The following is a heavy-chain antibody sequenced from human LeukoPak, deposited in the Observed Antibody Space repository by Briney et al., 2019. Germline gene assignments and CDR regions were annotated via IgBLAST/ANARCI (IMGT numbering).Heavy chain of an antibody. CDR3: AREKVRGVIMGGFDY. V-gene: IGHV3-74*01. J-gene: IGHJ4*02. D-gene: IGHD3-10*01. CDR1: GFIFSSYW. Sequence: GGSLRLSCAASGFIFSSYWMHWVRHAPGKGLVWVSRINTDGSSTSYADSVKGRFTISRDNSKNTLYLQMNSLRAEDTAVYYCAREKVRGVIMGGFDYWGQGTLVTVSS. CDR2: INTDGSST.